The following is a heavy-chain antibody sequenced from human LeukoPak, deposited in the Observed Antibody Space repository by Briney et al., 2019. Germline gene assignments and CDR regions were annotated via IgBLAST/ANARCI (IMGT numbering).Heavy chain of an antibody. CDR1: GFTFSSYG. J-gene: IGHJ4*02. D-gene: IGHD3-22*01. CDR2: ISYDGSNK. Sequence: GRSLRLSCAASGFTFSSYGMHWVRQAPGKGLEWVAVISYDGSNKYYADSVKGRFTISRDNSKNTLYLQMNSLRAEDTAVYYCAKAPYDSSPGYFDYWGQGTLVTVSS. CDR3: AKAPYDSSPGYFDY. V-gene: IGHV3-30*18.